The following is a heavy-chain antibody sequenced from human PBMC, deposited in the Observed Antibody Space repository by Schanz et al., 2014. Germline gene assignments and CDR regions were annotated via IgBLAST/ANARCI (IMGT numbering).Heavy chain of an antibody. CDR2: IIPILGIG. J-gene: IGHJ4*02. CDR3: ARDPQYYYGSGRGY. CDR1: GGTFSSYT. Sequence: QVPLVQSGAEVKKPGSSVKVSCKASGGTFSSYTISWVRQAPGQGPEWMGRIIPILGIGNDAQKFQGRVTITADISTSTAYMELISLTSEDTAVYYCARDPQYYYGSGRGYWGQGTLVTVST. D-gene: IGHD3-10*01. V-gene: IGHV1-69*08.